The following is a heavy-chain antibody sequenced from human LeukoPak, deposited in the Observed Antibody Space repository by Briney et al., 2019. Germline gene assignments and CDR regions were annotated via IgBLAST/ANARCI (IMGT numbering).Heavy chain of an antibody. D-gene: IGHD3-3*01. CDR3: ARVIWSGYLYAFDI. Sequence: PSQTLSLTCTVSGGSISSGDYYWGWIRQPPGKGLEWIGYIYYSGRTYYNPSLKSRVTISVDTSKTQFSLKLSSVTAADTAVYYCARVIWSGYLYAFDIWGQGKMVTVSS. J-gene: IGHJ3*02. CDR1: GGSISSGDYY. CDR2: IYYSGRT. V-gene: IGHV4-30-4*08.